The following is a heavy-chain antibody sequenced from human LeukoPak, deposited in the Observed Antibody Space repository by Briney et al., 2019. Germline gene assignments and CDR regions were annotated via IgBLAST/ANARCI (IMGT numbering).Heavy chain of an antibody. CDR3: ARAWYGGNYYSGMDV. V-gene: IGHV4-39*06. J-gene: IGHJ6*02. CDR2: IYYSGST. D-gene: IGHD4-23*01. Sequence: SETLSLTCTVSSGSISSSSYYWGWIRQPPGKGLEWIGSIYYSGSTHYNPSLKSRVTMSVDTSKNQFALKLSSVTAADTAVYYCARAWYGGNYYSGMDVWGQGTTVTVSS. CDR1: SGSISSSSYY.